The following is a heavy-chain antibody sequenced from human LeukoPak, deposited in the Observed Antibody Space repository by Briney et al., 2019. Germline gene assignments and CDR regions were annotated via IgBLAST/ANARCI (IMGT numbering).Heavy chain of an antibody. D-gene: IGHD3-10*01. V-gene: IGHV3-30*01. CDR3: ARDPIYYGSGSYFDY. J-gene: IGHJ4*02. CDR2: ISYDGSNK. Sequence: PGGSLRLSCAASGFTFSSYAMHWVRQAPGKGLEWVAVISYDGSNKYYADSVKGRFTISRDNSKNTLYLQMNSLRAEDTAVYYCARDPIYYGSGSYFDYWGQGTLVTVSS. CDR1: GFTFSSYA.